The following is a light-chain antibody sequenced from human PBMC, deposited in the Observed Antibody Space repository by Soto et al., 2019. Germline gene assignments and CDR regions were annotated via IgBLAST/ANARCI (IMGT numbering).Light chain of an antibody. V-gene: IGLV2-14*01. J-gene: IGLJ1*01. CDR1: SSDVGGYNY. CDR2: DVS. Sequence: QSVLTQPASVSGSPGQSITISCTGTSSDVGGYNYVSWYQQHPGKAPKLMIYDVSNRPSVVSNRLSGSKSGNTASLTISGLQAEDEADYYCSSYTSSSTLAYVFGTGTKVTVL. CDR3: SSYTSSSTLAYV.